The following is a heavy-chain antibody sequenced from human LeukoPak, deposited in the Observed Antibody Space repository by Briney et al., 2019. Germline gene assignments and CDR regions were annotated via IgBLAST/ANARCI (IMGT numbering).Heavy chain of an antibody. Sequence: GGSLRLSCAASGFTFSSYAMSWVRQAPGKGLEWVSAISGSGGSTYYADSVKGRFTISRDNSKNTLYLQMNSLRAEDTAVYYCAKASYSGSYSSFDYYYHMDVWGKGTTVTVSS. CDR3: AKASYSGSYSSFDYYYHMDV. CDR1: GFTFSSYA. V-gene: IGHV3-23*01. D-gene: IGHD1-26*01. J-gene: IGHJ6*03. CDR2: ISGSGGST.